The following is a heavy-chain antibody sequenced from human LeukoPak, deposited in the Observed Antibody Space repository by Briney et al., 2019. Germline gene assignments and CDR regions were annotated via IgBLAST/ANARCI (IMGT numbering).Heavy chain of an antibody. D-gene: IGHD5-18*01. J-gene: IGHJ4*02. CDR1: GGTFSSYA. CDR2: IIPIFGTA. Sequence: SVKVSCKASGGTFSSYAISWARQAPGQGLEWMGRIIPIFGTANYAQKFQGRVTITTDESTSTAYMELSSLRSEDTAVYYCARDYGYSYGYPGAYWGQGTLVTVSS. V-gene: IGHV1-69*05. CDR3: ARDYGYSYGYPGAY.